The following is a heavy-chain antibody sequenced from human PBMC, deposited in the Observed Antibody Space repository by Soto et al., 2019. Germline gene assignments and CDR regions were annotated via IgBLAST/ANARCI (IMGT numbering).Heavy chain of an antibody. CDR2: VFYTGST. CDR1: GGSINSNNYY. V-gene: IGHV4-39*01. Sequence: QLQLQESGPRLVKASETLSLTCTVSGGSINSNNYYWGWIRQAPGKGLEWIGNVFYTGSTFYDPSLESRVVISIDMSKNQFSLKLNSVAAADTAVYYCARAVRLRWGLDSWGQGALVTVSS. J-gene: IGHJ4*02. D-gene: IGHD2-21*01. CDR3: ARAVRLRWGLDS.